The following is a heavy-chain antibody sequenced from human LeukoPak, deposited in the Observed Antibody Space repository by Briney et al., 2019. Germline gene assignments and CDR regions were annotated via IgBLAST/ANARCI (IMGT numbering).Heavy chain of an antibody. CDR1: GFTVSSNY. CDR2: IYSGGST. CDR3: ARSRYPRYYFDY. J-gene: IGHJ4*02. V-gene: IGHV3-53*04. D-gene: IGHD1-1*01. Sequence: GESLRLSCAPSGFTVSSNYMSWVRQAPGKGLEWVSVIYSGGSTYFADSVKGRFTISRNNSKNTLYLQMNSLRAEDTAVYYCARSRYPRYYFDYWGQGTLVTVSS.